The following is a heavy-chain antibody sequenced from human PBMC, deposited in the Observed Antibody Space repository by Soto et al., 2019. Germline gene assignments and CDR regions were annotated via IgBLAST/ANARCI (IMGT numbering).Heavy chain of an antibody. CDR3: ARDFGSLGATIDY. D-gene: IGHD1-26*01. Sequence: GGSLRLSCAASGFTFSSYAMHWVRQAPGKGLEWVAVISYDGSNNYYADSVKGRFTISRDNSKNTLHLQMNSLRAEDTAVYYCARDFGSLGATIDYWGQGTLVTVSS. CDR2: ISYDGSNN. V-gene: IGHV3-30-3*01. CDR1: GFTFSSYA. J-gene: IGHJ4*02.